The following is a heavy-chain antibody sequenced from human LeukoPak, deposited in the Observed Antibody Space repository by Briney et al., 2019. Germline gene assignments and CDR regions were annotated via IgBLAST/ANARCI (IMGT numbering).Heavy chain of an antibody. J-gene: IGHJ6*02. CDR1: GASASSEGYS. Sequence: PWETLSLTCTVSGASASSEGYSWSWIRQHPGKGLEWIGYIYCSGSTYYNPSLKSRAIISADTSENQFSLNLSSVTAADTAVYYCARAVLRISIFGMIDVWGQGTTVTVSS. CDR3: ARAVLRISIFGMIDV. CDR2: IYCSGST. V-gene: IGHV4-31*03. D-gene: IGHD3-3*01.